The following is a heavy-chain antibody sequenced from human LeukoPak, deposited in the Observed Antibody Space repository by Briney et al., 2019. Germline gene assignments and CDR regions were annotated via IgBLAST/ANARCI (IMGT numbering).Heavy chain of an antibody. V-gene: IGHV3-49*03. CDR3: TREIRYFDWFQADY. CDR1: GFTFGDHS. D-gene: IGHD3-9*01. Sequence: GGSLRLSCTASGFTFGDHSVSWFRQAPGKGLEWVGFIRSKACGGTAEYAASVKGRFTISRDDYKSVAYLQMDSLKTEDTAVYYCTREIRYFDWFQADYWGQGTLVTVSS. J-gene: IGHJ4*02. CDR2: IRSKACGGTA.